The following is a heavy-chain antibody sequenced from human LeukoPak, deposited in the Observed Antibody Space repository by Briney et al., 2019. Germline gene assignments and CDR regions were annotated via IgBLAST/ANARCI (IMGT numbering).Heavy chain of an antibody. Sequence: PGGSLRLSCAASGFTFSSYGMHWVRQAPGKGLEWVAVISYDGSNKYYADSVKGRFTISRDNSKNTLYLQMNSLRAEDTAVYYCAKTVGYKSYSGSYCSPMDYWGQGTLVTVSS. CDR1: GFTFSSYG. J-gene: IGHJ4*02. CDR3: AKTVGYKSYSGSYCSPMDY. V-gene: IGHV3-30*18. D-gene: IGHD1-26*01. CDR2: ISYDGSNK.